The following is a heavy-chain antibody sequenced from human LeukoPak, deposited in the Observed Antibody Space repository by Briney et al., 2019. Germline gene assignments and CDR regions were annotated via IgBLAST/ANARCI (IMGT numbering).Heavy chain of an antibody. CDR2: ISGSGGST. CDR1: GFTFSSYA. D-gene: IGHD5-18*01. V-gene: IGHV3-23*01. CDR3: AKDGGSYVDTAMVFDY. J-gene: IGHJ4*02. Sequence: HSGGSLRLSCAASGFTFSSYAMSWVRQAPGKGLEWVSAISGSGGSTYYADSVKGRFTISRDNSKNTLYLQMNSLRAEDTAVYYCAKDGGSYVDTAMVFDYWGQGTLVTVSS.